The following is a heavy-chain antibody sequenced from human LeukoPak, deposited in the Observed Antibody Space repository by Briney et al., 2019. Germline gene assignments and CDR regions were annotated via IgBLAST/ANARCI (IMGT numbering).Heavy chain of an antibody. CDR3: AGHHPRNTVDF. CDR1: GGSISSYY. V-gene: IGHV4-59*08. D-gene: IGHD2/OR15-2a*01. CDR2: ISDIGSI. Sequence: SETQSLTCTVSGGSISSYYWSWIRQPPGKGLEWIAYISDIGSINYNPSLKSRVTISLDTSKNQLSLKLRSVTAADTAVYYCAGHHPRNTVDFWGQGTLVTVSS. J-gene: IGHJ4*02.